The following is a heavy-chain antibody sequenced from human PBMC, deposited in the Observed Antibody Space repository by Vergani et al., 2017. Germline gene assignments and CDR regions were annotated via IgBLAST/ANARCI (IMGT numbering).Heavy chain of an antibody. Sequence: QVQLVQSGAEVKKPGSSVKVSCKSSGGTFSNHVLAWVRQAPGQGLEWMGGILPLFGTPTYAQRFQGRVTITADESTTTAYMELTSLTSEDSAIYYCAIRGSYYDSSGYYQEYFQHWGQGTLVTVSS. CDR2: ILPLFGTP. J-gene: IGHJ1*01. CDR1: GGTFSNHV. D-gene: IGHD3-22*01. CDR3: AIRGSYYDSSGYYQEYFQH. V-gene: IGHV1-69*01.